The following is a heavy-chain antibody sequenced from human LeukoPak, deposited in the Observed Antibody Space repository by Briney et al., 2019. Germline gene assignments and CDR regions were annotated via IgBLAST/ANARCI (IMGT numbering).Heavy chain of an antibody. J-gene: IGHJ4*02. CDR2: ISSSSSYI. CDR1: GFTFSSYS. V-gene: IGHV3-21*01. CDR3: ARTYSSSSAEFDY. Sequence: GGSLGLSCAASGFTFSSYSMNWVRQAPGKGLEWVSSISSSSSYIYYADSVKGRFTISRDNAKNSLYLQMNSLRAEDTAVYYCARTYSSSSAEFDYWGQGTLVTVSS. D-gene: IGHD6-6*01.